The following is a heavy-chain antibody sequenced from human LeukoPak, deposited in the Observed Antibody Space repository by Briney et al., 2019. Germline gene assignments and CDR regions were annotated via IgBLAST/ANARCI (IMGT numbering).Heavy chain of an antibody. V-gene: IGHV4-39*02. Sequence: SETLSLTCTVSGGSISSSSYYWGWIRQPPGKGLEWIGSIFYSGDTYYNASLKSRVTISVDTSKKHFSLKLTSVTSADTAVYYCARRTSGGGLVDCWGQGTLVTVSS. D-gene: IGHD3-10*01. CDR2: IFYSGDT. J-gene: IGHJ4*02. CDR1: GGSISSSSYY. CDR3: ARRTSGGGLVDC.